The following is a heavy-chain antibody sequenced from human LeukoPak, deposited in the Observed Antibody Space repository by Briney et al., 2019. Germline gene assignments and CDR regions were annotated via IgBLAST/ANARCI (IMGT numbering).Heavy chain of an antibody. J-gene: IGHJ5*02. CDR3: ARDRLRFLEWLSRWFDP. D-gene: IGHD3-3*01. CDR1: GYTFTGYY. CDR2: ISAYNGNT. Sequence: ASVKVSCKASGYTFTGYYMHWVRQAPGQGLEWMGWISAYNGNTNYAQKLQGRVTMTTDTSTSTAYMELRSLRSDDTAVYYCARDRLRFLEWLSRWFDPWGQGTLVTVSS. V-gene: IGHV1-18*04.